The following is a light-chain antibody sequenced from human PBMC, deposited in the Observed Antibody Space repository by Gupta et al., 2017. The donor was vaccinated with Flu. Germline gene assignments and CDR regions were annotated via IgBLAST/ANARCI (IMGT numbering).Light chain of an antibody. CDR1: SSHIGRNS. CDR2: RNN. V-gene: IGLV1-47*01. Sequence: SVLPPPSSASGTPGPRVAISCSRSSSHIGRNSAYCYQQLPGAAPKLLIYRNNQRPSGGPDRFSDSKSVTAASLSISGLRAEDEADYYCVAFYDSLTCTVFGGGTKLTVL. J-gene: IGLJ3*02. CDR3: VAFYDSLTCTV.